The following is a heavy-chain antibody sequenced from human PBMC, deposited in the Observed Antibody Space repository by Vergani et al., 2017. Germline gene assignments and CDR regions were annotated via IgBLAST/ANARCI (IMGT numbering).Heavy chain of an antibody. CDR3: ARASTIFGVVTNRGSMDV. CDR1: GGTFSSYT. D-gene: IGHD3-3*01. J-gene: IGHJ6*04. V-gene: IGHV1-69*08. Sequence: QVQLVQSGAEVKKPGSSVKVSCKASGGTFSSYTISWVRQAPGQGLEWMGRIIPIFGTANYAQKFQGRVTITADESTSTAYMELSSLRSEDTAVYYCARASTIFGVVTNRGSMDVWGKGTTVTVSS. CDR2: IIPIFGTA.